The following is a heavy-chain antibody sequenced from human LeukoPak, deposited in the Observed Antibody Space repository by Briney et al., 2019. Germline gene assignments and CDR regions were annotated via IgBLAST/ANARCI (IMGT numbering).Heavy chain of an antibody. Sequence: GGSLRLSCAASGFTFSSYGMSWVRQAPGKGLEWVSAISGSGGSTYYADSVKGRFTISRDNSKNTLYLQMNSLRGEDTAVYYCARSTAHFDFWGQGTLVTVSS. D-gene: IGHD4-11*01. J-gene: IGHJ4*02. V-gene: IGHV3-23*01. CDR3: ARSTAHFDF. CDR2: ISGSGGST. CDR1: GFTFSSYG.